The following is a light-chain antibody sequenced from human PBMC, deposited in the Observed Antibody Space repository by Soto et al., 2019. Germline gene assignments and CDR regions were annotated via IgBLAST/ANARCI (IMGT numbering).Light chain of an antibody. CDR3: QQYHNLPPFT. Sequence: DIQMTQSPSSLSASVGARVSITCQASQDIRNYLSWFQQKPGRAPKLLIYGASNLETGVPSRFRGSGYGTDVTFTISSLQPEDIATYYFQQYHNLPPFTFGPGTKVDIK. J-gene: IGKJ3*01. CDR2: GAS. V-gene: IGKV1-33*01. CDR1: QDIRNY.